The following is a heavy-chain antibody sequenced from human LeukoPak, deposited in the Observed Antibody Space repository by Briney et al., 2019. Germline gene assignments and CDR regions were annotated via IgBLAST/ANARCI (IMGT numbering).Heavy chain of an antibody. D-gene: IGHD6-19*01. CDR3: ARDQSSGFIDY. CDR1: GFTFSNFW. J-gene: IGHJ4*02. Sequence: GGSLRLSCVGSGFTFSNFWMHWVRQAPGKGLEWVAVIWYDGSNKYYADSVKGRFTISRDNSKNTLYLQMNSLRAEDTAVYYCARDQSSGFIDYWGQGTLVTVSS. V-gene: IGHV3-33*08. CDR2: IWYDGSNK.